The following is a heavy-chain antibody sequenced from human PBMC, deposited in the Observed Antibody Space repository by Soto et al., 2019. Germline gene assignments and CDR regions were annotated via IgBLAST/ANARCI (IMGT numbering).Heavy chain of an antibody. D-gene: IGHD1-7*01. Sequence: GTSVKVSFKASGFTFTRSAVQWVRQARGQRLEWIGWIVVGSGNTNYAQKFQERVTITRDMSTSTAYMELSSLRSEDTAVYYCAAARITGTTVNWFDPWGQGTLVTVSS. CDR3: AAARITGTTVNWFDP. CDR1: GFTFTRSA. CDR2: IVVGSGNT. J-gene: IGHJ5*02. V-gene: IGHV1-58*01.